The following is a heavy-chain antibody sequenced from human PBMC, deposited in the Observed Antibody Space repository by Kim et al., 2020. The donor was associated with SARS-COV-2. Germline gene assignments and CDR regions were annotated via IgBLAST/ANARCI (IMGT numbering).Heavy chain of an antibody. CDR3: AKDRSGFGAFGYYYYYGMDV. Sequence: GGSLRLSCAASGFTFSSYAMSWVRQAPGKGLEWVSAISGSGGSTYYADSEKGRFTISRDNSKNTLYLQMNSLRAEDTAVYYCAKDRSGFGAFGYYYYYGMDVWGPGTTGTVSS. V-gene: IGHV3-23*01. CDR1: GFTFSSYA. CDR2: ISGSGGST. J-gene: IGHJ6*02. D-gene: IGHD3-10*01.